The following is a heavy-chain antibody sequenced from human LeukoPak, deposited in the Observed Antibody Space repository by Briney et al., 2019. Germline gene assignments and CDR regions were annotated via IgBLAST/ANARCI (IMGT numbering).Heavy chain of an antibody. D-gene: IGHD3-22*01. CDR3: AGDSSGYYYVTNDY. Sequence: PGGSLSLSCVASGFSFSDYSMNWVRQAPGKGLEWVSSINSRSNDIYYADSVKGRFTISRDNSKNTLYLQMNSLRAEDTAVYYCAGDSSGYYYVTNDYWGQGTLVTVSS. J-gene: IGHJ4*02. CDR2: INSRSNDI. V-gene: IGHV3-21*01. CDR1: GFSFSDYS.